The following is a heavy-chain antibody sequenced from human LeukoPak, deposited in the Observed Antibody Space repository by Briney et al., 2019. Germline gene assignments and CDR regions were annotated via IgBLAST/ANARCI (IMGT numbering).Heavy chain of an antibody. CDR1: GFTFSTYR. Sequence: GGSLRLSCAASGFTFSTYRMSWVRQAPGKGLEWVSYISSSGSTIYYADSVKGRFTISRDNAKNSLYLQMNSLRAEDTAVYYCAVMTTVSSRYYYYMDVWGKGTAVTVSS. J-gene: IGHJ6*03. D-gene: IGHD4-17*01. V-gene: IGHV3-48*04. CDR3: AVMTTVSSRYYYYMDV. CDR2: ISSSGSTI.